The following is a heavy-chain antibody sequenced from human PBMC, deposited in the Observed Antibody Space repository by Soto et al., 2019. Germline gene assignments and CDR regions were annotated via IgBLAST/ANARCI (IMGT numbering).Heavy chain of an antibody. D-gene: IGHD2-21*01. Sequence: QVQLQESGPGLVKPSQTLSLTCTVSCGSISSGGSYWSWIRQHPGKGREWIGYIYYSGSTYYHPSLKSRVTISVDTSNNQFSLKRIYVNAADTAVYYWARGVIHWGQGTLVTVSS. CDR2: IYYSGST. CDR1: CGSISSGGSY. CDR3: ARGVIH. J-gene: IGHJ4*02. V-gene: IGHV4-31*03.